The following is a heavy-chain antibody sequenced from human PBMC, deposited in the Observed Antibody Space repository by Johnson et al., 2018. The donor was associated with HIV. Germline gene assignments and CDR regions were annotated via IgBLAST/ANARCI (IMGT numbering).Heavy chain of an antibody. D-gene: IGHD6-6*01. J-gene: IGHJ3*02. CDR2: ISWNSGNK. Sequence: VQLVESGGALVQPGRSLRLSCAASGFTFDDYAMHWVRQAPGKGLEWVSGISWNSGNKGYVDSVKGRFTISRDNAKNSLYLQMNSLRTEDTAVYYCASYSSSDAFDIWGQGTMVTVSS. CDR1: GFTFDDYA. CDR3: ASYSSSDAFDI. V-gene: IGHV3-9*01.